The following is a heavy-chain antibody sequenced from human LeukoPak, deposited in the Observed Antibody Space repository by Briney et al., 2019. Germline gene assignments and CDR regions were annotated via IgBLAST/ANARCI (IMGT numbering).Heavy chain of an antibody. CDR1: GGSFSGYD. D-gene: IGHD2-21*01. Sequence: PSETLSLTCAVYGGSFSGYDWTWIRQSPGEGLEWIGDIDHGGSNTYNPSLKSRVTISIDTSRNQLSLKLNSVTAADTAVYYCARRCRDASCHSNDGFDIWGQGTMVTVSS. J-gene: IGHJ3*02. CDR2: IDHGGSN. CDR3: ARRCRDASCHSNDGFDI. V-gene: IGHV4-34*01.